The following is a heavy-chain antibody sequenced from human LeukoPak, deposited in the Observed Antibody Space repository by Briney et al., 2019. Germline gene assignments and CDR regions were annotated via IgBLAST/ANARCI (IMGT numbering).Heavy chain of an antibody. Sequence: GGSLRLSCVASGFTFSDDRMHWVRQVPGEGLEWVSRTNTDGSNTKYAGSVKGRFTVSRDNARNTLYLQMSSLRAEDTAVYYCARLLMIRGLVGDFWGQGTLVTVSS. D-gene: IGHD3-10*01. J-gene: IGHJ4*02. CDR3: ARLLMIRGLVGDF. CDR2: TNTDGSNT. V-gene: IGHV3-74*03. CDR1: GFTFSDDR.